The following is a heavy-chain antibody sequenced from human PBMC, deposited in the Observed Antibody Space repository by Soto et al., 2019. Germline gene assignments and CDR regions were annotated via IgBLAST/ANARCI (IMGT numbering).Heavy chain of an antibody. CDR3: AKAMRVYYFDY. V-gene: IGHV3-23*01. D-gene: IGHD6-6*01. J-gene: IGHJ4*02. Sequence: GGSLRLSCAASGFTFSSYAMSWVRQAPGKGLEWVSTISNGGGSTYYADSVKGRFTISRDNSKNTLYLQMDSLRAEDTAVYYCAKAMRVYYFDYWGLGAQVTVSS. CDR2: ISNGGGST. CDR1: GFTFSSYA.